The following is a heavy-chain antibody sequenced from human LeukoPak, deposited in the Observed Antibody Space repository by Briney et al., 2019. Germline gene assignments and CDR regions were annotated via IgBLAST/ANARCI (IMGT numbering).Heavy chain of an antibody. D-gene: IGHD4-11*01. CDR3: ARVTVPSASWFVP. Sequence: GASVKVSCKASGYTFTGYYMHGVRQAPGKGLEGMEWINPNRGDTNYAQKSQGRVTKTRDTANTTAHREAGRLSSDDTPVYYCARVTVPSASWFVPWGRGALVTVSS. V-gene: IGHV1-2*02. CDR1: GYTFTGYY. CDR2: INPNRGDT. J-gene: IGHJ5*02.